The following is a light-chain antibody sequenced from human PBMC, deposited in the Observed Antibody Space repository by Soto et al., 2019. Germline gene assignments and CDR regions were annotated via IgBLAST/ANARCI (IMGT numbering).Light chain of an antibody. CDR3: QQYGTSALT. J-gene: IGKJ4*01. CDR1: QSVSSSY. V-gene: IGKV3-20*01. Sequence: IVLTQSPGTLSFSPGEKATLFCRALQSVSSSYLVWYQQRPGQPPRLLIYGTSTRAAGISDRFSGSGSGTDFTLTIYRLEPGDSAVYYCQQYGTSALTFGGGTKV. CDR2: GTS.